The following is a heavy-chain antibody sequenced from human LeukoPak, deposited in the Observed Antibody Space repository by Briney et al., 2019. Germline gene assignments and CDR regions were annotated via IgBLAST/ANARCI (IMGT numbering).Heavy chain of an antibody. CDR2: IYPGDSDT. CDR3: ARQTTRVAARHDYYYGMDV. Sequence: GESLKISCKGSGYSFTSYWIGWVRQMPGKGLEWMGIIYPGDSDTRYSPSFQGQVTISADKSISTAYLQWSSLKASDTAMYYCARQTTRVAARHDYYYGMDVWGQGTTVTVSS. D-gene: IGHD6-6*01. CDR1: GYSFTSYW. V-gene: IGHV5-51*01. J-gene: IGHJ6*02.